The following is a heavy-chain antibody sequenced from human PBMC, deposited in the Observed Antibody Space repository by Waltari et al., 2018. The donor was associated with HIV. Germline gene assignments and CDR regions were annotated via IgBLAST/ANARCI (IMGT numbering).Heavy chain of an antibody. D-gene: IGHD3-16*01. CDR2: GNHTGRT. J-gene: IGHJ4*02. CDR3: ARAVGYDYVWGSYADF. CDR1: NDDGPSFSDYWWSFRDYY. V-gene: IGHV4-34*01. Sequence: QVQLHQWGAGLLKPSETLSLTCAVYNDDGPSFSDYWWSFRDYYWTWMRQSPVKGLELIWEGNHTGRTNYKGAFSGRVSVSVDTSKKQFSLRLSSVSDADTAVYFCARAVGYDYVWGSYADFWAQGTQVTVSS.